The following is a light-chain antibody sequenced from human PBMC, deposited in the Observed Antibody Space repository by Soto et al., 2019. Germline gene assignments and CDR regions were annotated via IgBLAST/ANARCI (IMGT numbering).Light chain of an antibody. CDR3: QQNGSSTFT. CDR2: GAS. CDR1: QSVSSSY. Sequence: EIVLTQSPGTQSLSPGERAALSCRASQSVSSSYLAWYQQKPGQAPRLLIYGASSRATGIPDRFSGSGSGTDFTLTISRLEPEDFAVYYCQQNGSSTFTNSPGTKGDIK. V-gene: IGKV3-20*01. J-gene: IGKJ3*01.